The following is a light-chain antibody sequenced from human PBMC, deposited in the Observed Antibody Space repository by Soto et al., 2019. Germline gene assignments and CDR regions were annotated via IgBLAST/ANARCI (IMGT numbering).Light chain of an antibody. CDR2: DAS. J-gene: IGKJ1*01. CDR1: QSISSW. Sequence: DIQMTQSPSTLSASVGDRVTITCRASQSISSWLAWYQQKPGKAPKLLIYDASSLESGVPSRFSGSGSGTEFTLTISSLQHDDFATYYCQQYNSYSGTFGQGTKVDI. CDR3: QQYNSYSGT. V-gene: IGKV1-5*01.